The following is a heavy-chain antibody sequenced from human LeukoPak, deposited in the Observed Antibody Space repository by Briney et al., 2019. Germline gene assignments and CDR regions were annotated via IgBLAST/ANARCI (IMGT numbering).Heavy chain of an antibody. D-gene: IGHD5-12*01. Sequence: GGSLRLSCAASGFSFSSYAMSWVRQAPGKGLEWVSGISGSDGSTYYPDSVKGRFTVSRDTSKNILFLQMNSLRAEDTAVYYCAREDDSGYDWFDPWGQGTLVTVSS. CDR3: AREDDSGYDWFDP. CDR1: GFSFSSYA. J-gene: IGHJ5*02. V-gene: IGHV3-23*01. CDR2: ISGSDGST.